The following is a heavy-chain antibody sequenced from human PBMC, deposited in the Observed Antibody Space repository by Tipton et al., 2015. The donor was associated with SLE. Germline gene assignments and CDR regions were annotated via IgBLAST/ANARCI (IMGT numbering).Heavy chain of an antibody. CDR2: INSDGSST. V-gene: IGHV3-74*01. CDR1: GFTFSSYW. CDR3: ARELSGSRGALFGY. D-gene: IGHD1-26*01. J-gene: IGHJ4*02. Sequence: SLRLSCAASGFTFSSYWMHWVRQAPGKGLVRVSRINSDGSSTSYADSVKGRFTISRDNAKNTLYLQMNSLRAEDTAVYYCARELSGSRGALFGYWGQGTLVTVSS.